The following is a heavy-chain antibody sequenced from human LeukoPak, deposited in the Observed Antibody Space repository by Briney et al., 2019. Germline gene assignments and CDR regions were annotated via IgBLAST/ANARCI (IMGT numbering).Heavy chain of an antibody. CDR2: IWYDGSNK. D-gene: IGHD3-10*01. Sequence: GRSLRLSCAASGFTFSSYGMPWVRQAPGKGLEWVAVIWYDGSNKYYADSVKGRFTIPRDNSKNTLYLQMNSLRAEDTAVYYCARKSAYYGSGSSIGYYYYYGMDVWGQGTTVTVSS. V-gene: IGHV3-33*01. CDR1: GFTFSSYG. CDR3: ARKSAYYGSGSSIGYYYYYGMDV. J-gene: IGHJ6*02.